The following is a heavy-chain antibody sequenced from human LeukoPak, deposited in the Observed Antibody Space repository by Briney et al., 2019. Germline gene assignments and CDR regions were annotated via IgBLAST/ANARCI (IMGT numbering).Heavy chain of an antibody. D-gene: IGHD3-22*01. CDR3: AIMHRYYDGSGYWVQ. J-gene: IGHJ4*02. CDR1: GFTFSSYA. Sequence: GGSLRLSCAASGFTFSSYAMSWVRQAPGKGLEWVSVISGSGISTYYADSVKGRFTISRDNPRNTLYMQMNSLRAEDTAVYYCAIMHRYYDGSGYWVQWGQGTLVTVSS. V-gene: IGHV3-23*01. CDR2: ISGSGIST.